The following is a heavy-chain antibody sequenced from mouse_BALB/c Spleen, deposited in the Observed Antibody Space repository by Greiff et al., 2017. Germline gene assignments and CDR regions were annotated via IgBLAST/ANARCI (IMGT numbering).Heavy chain of an antibody. J-gene: IGHJ4*01. CDR3: ARYRVITTGYAMDY. D-gene: IGHD2-4*01. CDR1: GYTFTSYV. Sequence: EVQLQQSGPELVKPGASVKMSCKASGYTFTSYVMHWVKQKPGQGLEWIGYINPYNDGTKYNEKFKGKATLTSDKSSSTAYMELSSLTSEDSAVYYCARYRVITTGYAMDYWGQGTSVTVSS. CDR2: INPYNDGT. V-gene: IGHV1-14*01.